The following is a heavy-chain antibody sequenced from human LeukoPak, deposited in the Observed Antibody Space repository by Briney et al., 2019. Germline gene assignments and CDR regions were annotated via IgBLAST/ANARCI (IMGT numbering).Heavy chain of an antibody. D-gene: IGHD3-22*01. Sequence: GRSLRLSCAASGFTFSSYGMHWVRQAPGKGLEWVAVISYDGSNKYYADSVKGRFTISRDNSKNTLYLQMNSLRAEDTAVYYCAKEGRNYYDSSGPRAFDYWGQGTLVTVSS. V-gene: IGHV3-30*18. CDR3: AKEGRNYYDSSGPRAFDY. CDR2: ISYDGSNK. CDR1: GFTFSSYG. J-gene: IGHJ4*02.